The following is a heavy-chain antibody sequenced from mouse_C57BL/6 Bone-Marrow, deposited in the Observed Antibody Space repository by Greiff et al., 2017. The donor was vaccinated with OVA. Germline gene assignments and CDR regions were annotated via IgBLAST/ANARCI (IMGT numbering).Heavy chain of an antibody. V-gene: IGHV1-63*01. CDR3: ARVGGAMDY. CDR2: IYPGGGYT. J-gene: IGHJ4*01. CDR1: GYTFTNYW. Sequence: VHLVESGAELVRPGTSVKMSCKASGYTFTNYWIGWAKQRPGHGLEWIGDIYPGGGYTNYNEKFKGKATLTADKSSSTAYMQFSSLTSEDSAIYYCARVGGAMDYWGQGTAVTVSS. D-gene: IGHD1-1*01.